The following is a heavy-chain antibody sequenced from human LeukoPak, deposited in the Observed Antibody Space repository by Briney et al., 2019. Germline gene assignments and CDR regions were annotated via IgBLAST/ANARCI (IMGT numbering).Heavy chain of an antibody. J-gene: IGHJ2*01. V-gene: IGHV4-4*02. CDR1: GGSISSSNW. CDR3: ARRYGRITMVRGVSRYWYFDL. CDR2: IYHSGST. Sequence: PSETLSLTCAVSGGSISSSNWWSWVRQPPGKGLEWIGEIYHSGSTNYNPSLKSRVTISVDKSKNQFSLKLSSVTAADTAVYYCARRYGRITMVRGVSRYWYFDLWGRGTLVTVSS. D-gene: IGHD3-10*01.